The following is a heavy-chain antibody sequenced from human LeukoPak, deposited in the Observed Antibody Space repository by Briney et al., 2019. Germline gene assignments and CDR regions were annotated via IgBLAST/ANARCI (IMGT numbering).Heavy chain of an antibody. CDR1: GGTFSSYA. CDR3: ARESIAARHGNDAFDI. J-gene: IGHJ3*02. D-gene: IGHD6-6*01. Sequence: SVKVSCKASGGTFSSYAISWVRQAPGQGLEWMGGIIPIFGTANYAQKFQGRVTITADKSTSTAYMELSSLRSEDTAAYYCARESIAARHGNDAFDIWGQGTMVTVSS. V-gene: IGHV1-69*06. CDR2: IIPIFGTA.